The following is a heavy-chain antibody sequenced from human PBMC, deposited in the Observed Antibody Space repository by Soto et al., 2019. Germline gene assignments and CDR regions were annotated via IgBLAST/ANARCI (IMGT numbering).Heavy chain of an antibody. D-gene: IGHD3-16*01. Sequence: PGGSLRLCCEAAGVTFNTAWMTWVRQAPGKGLEWVGFIRSKAYGGTTEYAASVKGRFTISRDDSKSIAYLQMNSLKTEDTAVYYCTNRRGTSLTDYWGQGTLVPVSS. CDR3: TNRRGTSLTDY. CDR1: GVTFNTAW. V-gene: IGHV3-49*04. CDR2: IRSKAYGGTT. J-gene: IGHJ4*02.